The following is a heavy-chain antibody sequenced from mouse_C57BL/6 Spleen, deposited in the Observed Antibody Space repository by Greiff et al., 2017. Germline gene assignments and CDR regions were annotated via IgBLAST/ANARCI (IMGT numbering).Heavy chain of an antibody. Sequence: DVMLVESGGGLVKPGGSLKLSCAASGFTFSSYAMSWVRQTPEKRLEWVATISDGGSYTYYPDNVKGRFTISRDNAKNNLYLQMSHLKSEDTAMYYGARSSTGTGFDYWGQGTTLTVSS. CDR3: ARSSTGTGFDY. CDR2: ISDGGSYT. D-gene: IGHD4-1*02. CDR1: GFTFSSYA. V-gene: IGHV5-4*03. J-gene: IGHJ2*01.